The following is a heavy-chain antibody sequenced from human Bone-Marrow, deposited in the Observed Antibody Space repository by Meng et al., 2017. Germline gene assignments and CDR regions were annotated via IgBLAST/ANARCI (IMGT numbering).Heavy chain of an antibody. V-gene: IGHV3-33*01. Sequence: VRLVGSGGGVVQPGRSLGLSCAASGFTFSSYGMHWVRQAPGKGLEWVAVIWYDGSNKYYADSVKGRFTISRDNSKNTLYLQMNSLRAEDTAVYYCARHSGTRQRGWFDPWGQGTLVTVSS. J-gene: IGHJ5*02. CDR1: GFTFSSYG. CDR2: IWYDGSNK. D-gene: IGHD1-26*01. CDR3: ARHSGTRQRGWFDP.